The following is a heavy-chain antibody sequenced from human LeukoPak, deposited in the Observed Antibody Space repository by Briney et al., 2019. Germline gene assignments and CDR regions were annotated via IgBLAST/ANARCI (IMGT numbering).Heavy chain of an antibody. CDR1: GGSISSYY. D-gene: IGHD6-13*01. V-gene: IGHV4-59*12. Sequence: NPSETLSLTCTVSGGSISSYYWSWIRQPPGKGLEWIGYIYYGGSTNYNPSLKSRVTISVDTSKNQFSLKLSSVTAADTAVYYCARDLWQQLSTTPLTDYWGQGTLVTVSS. CDR3: ARDLWQQLSTTPLTDY. CDR2: IYYGGST. J-gene: IGHJ4*02.